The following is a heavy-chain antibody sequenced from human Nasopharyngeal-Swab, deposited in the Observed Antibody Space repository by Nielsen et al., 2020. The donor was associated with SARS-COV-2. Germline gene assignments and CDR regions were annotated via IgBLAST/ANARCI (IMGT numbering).Heavy chain of an antibody. J-gene: IGHJ5*02. V-gene: IGHV3-49*03. CDR1: GFTFGDYA. CDR3: TRDLFSNDYYDAKWFDP. Sequence: GGHLSLSWNASGFTFGDYAMSWFRQAPGKGLEWVGFIRSKYYGGTPEYAASVKGRLTISRDDSKSVAYLQMNSLKTEDTAVYYCTRDLFSNDYYDAKWFDPWGQGTLVTVSS. D-gene: IGHD3-22*01. CDR2: IRSKYYGGTP.